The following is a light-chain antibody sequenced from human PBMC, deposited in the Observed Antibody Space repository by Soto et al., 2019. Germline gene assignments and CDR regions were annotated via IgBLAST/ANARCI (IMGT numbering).Light chain of an antibody. CDR3: SSYRSSSINWV. Sequence: QSVLTQPASVSGSPGQSITISCTGTSSDVGGYNYVSWYQQHPGKAPKLIIYEVSNRPSGVSNRFSGSKSGNTASLTISGLPAEDVADYYCSSYRSSSINWVFGGGTKLTVL. J-gene: IGLJ3*02. CDR2: EVS. V-gene: IGLV2-14*01. CDR1: SSDVGGYNY.